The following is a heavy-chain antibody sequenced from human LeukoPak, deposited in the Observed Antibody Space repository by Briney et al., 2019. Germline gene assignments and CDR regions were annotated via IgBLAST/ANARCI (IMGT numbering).Heavy chain of an antibody. CDR2: IYPGDSDT. CDR3: ARRTGYSNFDY. J-gene: IGHJ4*02. D-gene: IGHD5-24*01. V-gene: IGHV5-51*01. Sequence: GESLKISCKGSGYIFSSYWIGWVRQMPGKGLEWMGIIYPGDSDTRYSPSFQGQVTISADKSISTAFLQWSSLKASDTAIYYCARRTGYSNFDYWGQGTLVTVSS. CDR1: GYIFSSYW.